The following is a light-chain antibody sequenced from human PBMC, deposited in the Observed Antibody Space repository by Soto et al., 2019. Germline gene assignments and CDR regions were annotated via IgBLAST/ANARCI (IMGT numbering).Light chain of an antibody. V-gene: IGLV2-11*01. Sequence: QSALTQPRSVSGSPGQSVAISCTGTSSDVGAYDYVSWYQQHPGKAPKLMFYDVTKRPSGVPDRFSGSKSGNTASLTISGLQPEDESDYYCCSYAGSPYVFGTGTKLTVL. CDR3: CSYAGSPYV. CDR1: SSDVGAYDY. J-gene: IGLJ1*01. CDR2: DVT.